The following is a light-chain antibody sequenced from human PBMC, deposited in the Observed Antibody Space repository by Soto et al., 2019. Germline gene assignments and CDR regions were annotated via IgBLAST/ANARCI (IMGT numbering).Light chain of an antibody. V-gene: IGKV3-11*01. CDR2: GAS. CDR3: QQRSNWPRT. J-gene: IGKJ1*01. Sequence: EIVMTQSPATLSVSPGDRATLSCRASQSVSNNYLAWYQQKPGQAPRLLIYGASNRATGIPARFSGSGSGTDFTLTISSLEPEDFAVYYCQQRSNWPRTFGQGTKVDIK. CDR1: QSVSNNY.